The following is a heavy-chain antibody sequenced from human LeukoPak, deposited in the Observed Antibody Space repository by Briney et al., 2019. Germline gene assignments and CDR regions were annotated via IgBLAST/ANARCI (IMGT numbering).Heavy chain of an antibody. J-gene: IGHJ4*02. V-gene: IGHV4-59*01. D-gene: IGHD2-21*02. Sequence: PSETLSLTCTVSGGSISSYHWSWIRQPPGKGLEWIGYIYYSGSTNYNPSLKSRVTISVDTSKNQFSLKLSSVTAADTAVYYCAREAYCGGDCYSGFDYWGREPWSPSPQ. CDR3: AREAYCGGDCYSGFDY. CDR1: GGSISSYH. CDR2: IYYSGST.